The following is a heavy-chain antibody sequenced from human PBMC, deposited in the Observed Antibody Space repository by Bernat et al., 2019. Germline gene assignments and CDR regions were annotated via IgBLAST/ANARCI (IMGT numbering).Heavy chain of an antibody. Sequence: QVQLVESGGGVVQPGRSLRLSCAASGFTFSSYAMHWVRQAPGKGLEWVAVISYDGSNKYYADSVKGRFTISRDNSKNTLYLQMNSLRAEDTAVYYCAREAPCSGGSCYSEGAHFDYWGQGTLVTVSS. CDR2: ISYDGSNK. CDR1: GFTFSSYA. D-gene: IGHD2-15*01. J-gene: IGHJ4*02. CDR3: AREAPCSGGSCYSEGAHFDY. V-gene: IGHV3-30*01.